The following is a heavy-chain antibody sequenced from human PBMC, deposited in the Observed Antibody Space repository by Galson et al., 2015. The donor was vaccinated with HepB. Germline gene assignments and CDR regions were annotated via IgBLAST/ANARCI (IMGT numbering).Heavy chain of an antibody. CDR2: ISTSGSSV. V-gene: IGHV3-48*03. J-gene: IGHJ4*02. CDR3: ARVWQDVSGVHY. D-gene: IGHD3-16*01. CDR1: GFTFSYYH. Sequence: SLRLSCAASGFTFSYYHMNWVRQAPGKGLEWLSYISTSGSSVYYADSVKGRFAISRDNAKNSLYLQMNSLRAEDTAVYYCARVWQDVSGVHYWGQGTLVTVSS.